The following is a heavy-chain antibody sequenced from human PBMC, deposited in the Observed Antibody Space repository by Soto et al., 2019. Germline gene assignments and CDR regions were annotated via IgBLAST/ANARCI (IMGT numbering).Heavy chain of an antibody. CDR3: ARRLRRYGSGSYVFWFDP. V-gene: IGHV4-34*01. CDR2: INDSGST. CDR1: GGSFSGYY. J-gene: IGHJ5*02. Sequence: QVQLQQWGAGLLKPSETLSLTCAVYGGSFSGYYWSWIRQPPGKGLEWIGEINDSGSTNYNPSLKSQFTISVDTSMNQFSLKPSSVTAADTAVYYCARRLRRYGSGSYVFWFDPWGQGTLVTVSS. D-gene: IGHD3-10*01.